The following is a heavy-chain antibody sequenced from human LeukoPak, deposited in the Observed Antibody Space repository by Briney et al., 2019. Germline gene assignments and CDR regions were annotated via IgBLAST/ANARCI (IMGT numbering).Heavy chain of an antibody. CDR2: IYYTGIT. CDR3: VRYARVPVD. D-gene: IGHD3-10*02. CDR1: GDSITSNY. J-gene: IGHJ4*02. V-gene: IGHV4-59*08. Sequence: PSETLSLTCTVSGDSITSNYWAWIRQPPGRGLEYIGYIYYTGITNYNPSLKSRLTTSLDTSKNQFFLNLNSVTASDTAMYYCVRYARVPVDWGQGTLVTVSS.